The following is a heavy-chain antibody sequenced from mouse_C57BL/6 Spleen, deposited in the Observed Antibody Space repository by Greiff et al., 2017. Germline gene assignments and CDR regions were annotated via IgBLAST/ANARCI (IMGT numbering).Heavy chain of an antibody. CDR3: AREGGSNYDYAMDY. D-gene: IGHD2-5*01. CDR2: IHPNSGST. V-gene: IGHV1-64*01. Sequence: QVQLQQPGAELVKPGASVKLSCKASGYTFTSYWMHWVKQRPGQGLEWIGMIHPNSGSTNYNEKFKSKATLTVDKSSSTAYMQLSSLTSEDSAVYYCAREGGSNYDYAMDYWGQGTSVTVSS. CDR1: GYTFTSYW. J-gene: IGHJ4*01.